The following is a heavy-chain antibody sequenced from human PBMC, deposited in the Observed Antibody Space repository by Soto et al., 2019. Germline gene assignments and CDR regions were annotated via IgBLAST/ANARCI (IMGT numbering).Heavy chain of an antibody. J-gene: IGHJ3*02. CDR2: VYYSGNT. D-gene: IGHD2-15*01. Sequence: SETLSLTCTVSGGSISNNSYYWGWVRQPPGKGLEWIGSVYYSGNTYYNPSLKSRVTISVDTSKNQFSLKLSSVTAADTAVFYCARHHVKRGLVAASGWAFDIWGQGTMVTVSS. V-gene: IGHV4-39*01. CDR3: ARHHVKRGLVAASGWAFDI. CDR1: GGSISNNSYY.